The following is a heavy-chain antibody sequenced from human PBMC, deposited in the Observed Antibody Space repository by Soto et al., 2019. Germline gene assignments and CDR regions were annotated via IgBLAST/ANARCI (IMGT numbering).Heavy chain of an antibody. CDR3: AGLQSMRLSGLDP. CDR1: GGSISSGDYY. CDR2: IYYSGST. J-gene: IGHJ5*02. V-gene: IGHV4-30-4*01. D-gene: IGHD3-16*02. Sequence: QVQLQESGPGLVKPSQTLSLTCTVSGGSISSGDYYWSWIRQPPGKGLEWIGYIYYSGSTYYNPSLKSRVTISVDTSKNPFYLKLSSVTAADTAVYYCAGLQSMRLSGLDPWGQGTLVTVSS.